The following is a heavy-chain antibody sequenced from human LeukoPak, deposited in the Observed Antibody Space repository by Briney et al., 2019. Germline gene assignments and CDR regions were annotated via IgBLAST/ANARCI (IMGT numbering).Heavy chain of an antibody. V-gene: IGHV4-4*07. CDR1: GASISSSY. CDR2: MSSGGST. D-gene: IGHD2-21*02. J-gene: IGHJ2*01. CDR3: ARGLGVVTAQSEQPKPRYFDL. Sequence: PSETLSLTCTVSGASISSSYCTWIRQSAGEGLEWIGRMSSGGSTTYNPSFKGRVTMSLDTSKRQFSLNLSSVTAADTAVYYCARGLGVVTAQSEQPKPRYFDLWGRGTQVTVSS.